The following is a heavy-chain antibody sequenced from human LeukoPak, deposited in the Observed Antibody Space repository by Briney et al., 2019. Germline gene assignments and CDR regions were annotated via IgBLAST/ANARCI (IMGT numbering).Heavy chain of an antibody. V-gene: IGHV4-39*07. J-gene: IGHJ6*03. CDR3: ARVTYRRGTSCFTYYYYMDV. CDR2: IYYSGNT. CDR1: GGSISNSSYY. Sequence: SETLSLTCTASGGSISNSSYYWGWVRQPPGKGLEWIGGIYYSGNTYYNPSPKSRVTVSVDTSKNQFSLKLSSVTATDTAVYYCARVTYRRGTSCFTYYYYMDVWGKGTTVTVSS. D-gene: IGHD2-2*02.